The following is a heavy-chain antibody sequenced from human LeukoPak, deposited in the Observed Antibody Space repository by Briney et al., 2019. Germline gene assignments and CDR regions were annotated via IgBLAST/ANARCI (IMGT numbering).Heavy chain of an antibody. CDR2: INPNSGGT. J-gene: IGHJ4*02. Sequence: ASVKVSCKASRYTFTGYYMHWVRQAPGQGLEWMGWINPNSGGTNCAQKFQGRVTMTRDTSISTDYMDLSRQRSADTAVYSCVRDIVVVPAAMSEPDYWGQGTLVTVSS. V-gene: IGHV1-2*02. CDR3: VRDIVVVPAAMSEPDY. CDR1: RYTFTGYY. D-gene: IGHD2-2*01.